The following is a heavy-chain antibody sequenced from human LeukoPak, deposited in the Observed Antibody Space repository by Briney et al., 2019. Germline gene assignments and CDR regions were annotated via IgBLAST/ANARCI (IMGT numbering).Heavy chain of an antibody. CDR2: IYTSGST. CDR3: ARSPPYDILTGYYVYYYYYMDV. CDR1: GGSISSYY. Sequence: SETLSLTCTVSGGSISSYYWSWIRQPAGKGLEWIGRIYTSGSTNYNPSLKSRVTMSVDTSKNQFSLKLSSVTAADTAVYYCARSPPYDILTGYYVYYYYYMDVWGKGTTVTVSS. D-gene: IGHD3-9*01. V-gene: IGHV4-4*07. J-gene: IGHJ6*03.